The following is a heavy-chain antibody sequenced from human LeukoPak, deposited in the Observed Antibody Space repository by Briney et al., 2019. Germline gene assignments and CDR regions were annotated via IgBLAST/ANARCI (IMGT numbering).Heavy chain of an antibody. J-gene: IGHJ4*02. D-gene: IGHD3-16*02. Sequence: ASVRVSRKASGYTFSSYGISWVRQAPGQGLEWMGWISVYNGKTKYAQNFQGRVTLTTDTFTSTAYMEVTSLRSDDTAVYYCARDQYDSVWDSHRPYFDYWGQGTLVTVSS. V-gene: IGHV1-18*01. CDR2: ISVYNGKT. CDR3: ARDQYDSVWDSHRPYFDY. CDR1: GYTFSSYG.